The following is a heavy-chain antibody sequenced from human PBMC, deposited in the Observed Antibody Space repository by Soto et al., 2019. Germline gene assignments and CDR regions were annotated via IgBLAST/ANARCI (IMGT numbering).Heavy chain of an antibody. CDR2: IYYSGST. CDR3: ARQGSFWSGDYYYYMDV. D-gene: IGHD3-3*01. CDR1: GGSSSSYY. V-gene: IGHV4-59*08. J-gene: IGHJ6*03. Sequence: SETLSLTCTVAGGSSSSYYWSWIRQPPGKGLEWIGYIYYSGSTNYNPSLKSRVTISVDTSKNQFSLKLSSVTAADTAVYYCARQGSFWSGDYYYYMDVWGKGTTVTVSS.